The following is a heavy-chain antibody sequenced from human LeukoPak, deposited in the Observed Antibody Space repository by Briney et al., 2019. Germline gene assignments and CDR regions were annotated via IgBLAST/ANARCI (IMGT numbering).Heavy chain of an antibody. Sequence: PSETLSLTCTVSGGSITGYYWTWLRQPPGKGLEWLCYISVSGRTNYNPSPPSPDTTSVDSCNTAFSPRLNSVSAPDTPVYSAVRVFRGAVTSNWFDPWGQGTLVTVSS. V-gene: IGHV4-59*01. CDR1: GGSITGYY. CDR2: ISVSGRT. D-gene: IGHD4-17*01. J-gene: IGHJ5*02. CDR3: VRVFRGAVTSNWFDP.